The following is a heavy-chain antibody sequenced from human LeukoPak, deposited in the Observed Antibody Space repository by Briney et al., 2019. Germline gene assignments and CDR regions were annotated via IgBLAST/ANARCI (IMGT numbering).Heavy chain of an antibody. V-gene: IGHV3-30-3*01. D-gene: IGHD6-13*01. Sequence: GRSLRLSCAASGFTFSSYAMHWVRQAPGKGLEWVAVISYDGSNKYYADSVKGRFTISRDNSKNTLYLQMNSLKTEDTAVYYCTTIAEAGHYDYWGQGTLVTVSS. CDR2: ISYDGSNK. CDR3: TTIAEAGHYDY. CDR1: GFTFSSYA. J-gene: IGHJ4*02.